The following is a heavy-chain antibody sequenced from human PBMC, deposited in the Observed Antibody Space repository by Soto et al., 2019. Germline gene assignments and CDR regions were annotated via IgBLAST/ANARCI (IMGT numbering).Heavy chain of an antibody. CDR1: GYTFTSYG. CDR3: ARRTGYFANHHFDY. CDR2: IIPIFGTA. Sequence: ASVKVSCKASGYTFTSYGISWVRQAPGQGLEWMGGIIPIFGTANYAQKFQGRVTITADESTSTAYMELSSLRSEDTAVYYCARRTGYFANHHFDYWGQGTLVTVSS. D-gene: IGHD3-9*01. J-gene: IGHJ4*02. V-gene: IGHV1-69*13.